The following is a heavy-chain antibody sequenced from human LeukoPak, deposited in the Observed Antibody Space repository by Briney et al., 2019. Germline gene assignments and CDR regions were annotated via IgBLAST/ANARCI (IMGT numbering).Heavy chain of an antibody. J-gene: IGHJ4*02. V-gene: IGHV3-7*01. CDR1: GFGFTTYW. CDR2: IHNDGSDT. D-gene: IGHD6-13*01. Sequence: PGETLPLSCAASGFGFTTYWMNWVRQAPGKGQEWVGIIHNDGSDTNYVDSVKGRFTISRDNADNSLFQQMDILGVDGTAVYYCVTDRDSSWQNRFDYRGQGTLVTVAS. CDR3: VTDRDSSWQNRFDY.